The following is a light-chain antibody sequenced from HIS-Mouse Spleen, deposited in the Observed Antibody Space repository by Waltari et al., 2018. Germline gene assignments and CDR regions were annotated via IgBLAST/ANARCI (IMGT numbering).Light chain of an antibody. CDR2: KDS. J-gene: IGLJ3*02. V-gene: IGLV3-25*03. Sequence: SYELTPPPSVSVSPGQTARITCSGDALPKQYAYLYQQKPGQAPVLVRYKDSERPSGIPERFSGSSSGTTVTLTISGVQAEDEADYYCQSADSSGTWVFGGGTKLTVL. CDR1: ALPKQY. CDR3: QSADSSGTWV.